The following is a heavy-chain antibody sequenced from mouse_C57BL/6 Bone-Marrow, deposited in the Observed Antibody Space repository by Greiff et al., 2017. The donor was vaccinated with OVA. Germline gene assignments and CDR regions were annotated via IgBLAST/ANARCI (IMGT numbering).Heavy chain of an antibody. V-gene: IGHV1-69*01. CDR3: ARSYYYGSPLLYWYFDV. D-gene: IGHD1-1*01. CDR1: GYTFTSYW. CDR2: IDPSDSYT. Sequence: VQLQQPGAELVKPGASVKVSCKASGYTFTSYWMHWVKQRPGQGLEWIGEIDPSDSYTNYNQKFKGKSTLTVDKSSSTAYMQLSSLTSEDSAVYYCARSYYYGSPLLYWYFDVWGTVTTVTVSS. J-gene: IGHJ1*03.